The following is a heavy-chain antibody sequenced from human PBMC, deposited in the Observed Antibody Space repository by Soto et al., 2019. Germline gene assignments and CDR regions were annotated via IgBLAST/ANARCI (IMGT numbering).Heavy chain of an antibody. Sequence: QVQLVQSGAEVKKPGSSVKVSCKASGGTFSSYAISWVRQAPGQGLAWMGGIIPIFGTANSAQKFQGRVTITADESTSTAYMELSSLRLDDTAVYYCASDCIGYYYILGYWGQGTLVSVSS. CDR3: ASDCIGYYYILGY. CDR1: GGTFSSYA. CDR2: IIPIFGTA. J-gene: IGHJ4*02. D-gene: IGHD3-22*01. V-gene: IGHV1-69*01.